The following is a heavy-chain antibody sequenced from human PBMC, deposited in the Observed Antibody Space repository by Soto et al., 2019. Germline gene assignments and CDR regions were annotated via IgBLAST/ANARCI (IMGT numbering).Heavy chain of an antibody. CDR2: IIPIFDTA. Sequence: SVKVSCKASGYTFTSYDINWVRQAPGQGLEWMGGIIPIFDTANYAQKFPGRVTITADESTSTAYMELSSLRSEDTAVYYCARHDCISSSCYYYYYYGMDVWGQGTTVTVS. V-gene: IGHV1-69*13. CDR3: ARHDCISSSCYYYYYYGMDV. J-gene: IGHJ6*02. CDR1: GYTFTSYD. D-gene: IGHD2-15*01.